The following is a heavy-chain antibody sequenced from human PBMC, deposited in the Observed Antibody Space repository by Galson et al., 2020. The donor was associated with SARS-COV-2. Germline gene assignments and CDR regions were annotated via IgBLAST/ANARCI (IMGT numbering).Heavy chain of an antibody. D-gene: IGHD3-3*01. CDR3: ARLRFDFWSGFVFNAFDV. J-gene: IGHJ3*01. Sequence: KIGESLKISCMASGYSFSTYWIGWVRQMPGRGLEWMGIIAPGDSDTRYSPFFQGRVNISADKSSGAAFLQWDSLKASDTAMYYCARLRFDFWSGFVFNAFDVWGSGTLGTVSS. CDR1: GYSFSTYW. V-gene: IGHV5-51*01. CDR2: IAPGDSDT.